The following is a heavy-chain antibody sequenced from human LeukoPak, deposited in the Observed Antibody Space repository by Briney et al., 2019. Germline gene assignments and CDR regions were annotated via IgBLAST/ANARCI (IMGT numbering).Heavy chain of an antibody. Sequence: GGSLRLSCLASGFTFSNRWMGWVRQAPGKGLEWVSSISSSSSYIYYADSVKGRFTISRDNAKNSLYLQMNSLRAEDTAVYYCARDFSGWAYFDYWGQGALVTVSS. CDR2: ISSSSSYI. CDR1: GFTFSNRW. CDR3: ARDFSGWAYFDY. D-gene: IGHD6-19*01. V-gene: IGHV3-21*01. J-gene: IGHJ4*02.